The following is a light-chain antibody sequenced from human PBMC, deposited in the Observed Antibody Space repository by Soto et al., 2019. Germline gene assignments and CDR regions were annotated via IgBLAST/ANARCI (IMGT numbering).Light chain of an antibody. J-gene: IGKJ5*01. CDR1: QSIGKH. V-gene: IGKV1-39*01. Sequence: IQMTQSPYSLSASVGDTVTITCRASQSIGKHLDWYQQKPGKAPKFLIYAASSLQSGVPARFSGGGSGTDFTLTVNSLQPEDFATYYCQQGYSSAITFGQGTRLEIK. CDR2: AAS. CDR3: QQGYSSAIT.